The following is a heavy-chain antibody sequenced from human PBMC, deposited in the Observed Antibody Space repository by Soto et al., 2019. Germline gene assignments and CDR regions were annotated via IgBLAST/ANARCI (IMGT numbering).Heavy chain of an antibody. CDR2: ISAYNGNT. D-gene: IGHD2-2*01. CDR1: GYTFTSYG. V-gene: IGHV1-18*01. CDR3: ARDVASFEYCSSTSCYLNWFDP. Sequence: QVQLVQSGAEVKKPGASVKVSCKASGYTFTSYGISWVRQAPGQGLEWMGWISAYNGNTNYAQKLQGRVTMTTDTSTSTAYMELRSLRSDDTAVYYRARDVASFEYCSSTSCYLNWFDPWGQGTLVTVSS. J-gene: IGHJ5*02.